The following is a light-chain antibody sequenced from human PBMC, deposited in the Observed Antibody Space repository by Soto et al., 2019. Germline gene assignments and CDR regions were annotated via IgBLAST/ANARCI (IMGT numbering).Light chain of an antibody. J-gene: IGKJ2*01. V-gene: IGKV3-20*01. CDR3: QHYGSSPHT. CDR1: QSVSNNY. Sequence: ESVLTQSPGTLSLSPGERATLSCRASQSVSNNYLAWYQQKPGQAPRLLIYGASSRASGVPGRFSGSGSGTGFTLTISRLEPEDFAVYYCQHYGSSPHTFGQGTKLEIK. CDR2: GAS.